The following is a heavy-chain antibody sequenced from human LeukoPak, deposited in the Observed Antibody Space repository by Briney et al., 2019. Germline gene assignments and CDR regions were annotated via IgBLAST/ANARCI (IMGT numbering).Heavy chain of an antibody. CDR1: GFTLSNYW. D-gene: IGHD6-13*01. Sequence: GGSLRLSCAGAGFTLSNYWMSWVRQAPGKGLEWVANIRQDGNEKYYVDSVKGRFTISRDNPKNSLYLQMNSLRAEDTAIYYCARLRAAQTYDCWGQGTLITVSS. V-gene: IGHV3-7*04. CDR2: IRQDGNEK. J-gene: IGHJ4*02. CDR3: ARLRAAQTYDC.